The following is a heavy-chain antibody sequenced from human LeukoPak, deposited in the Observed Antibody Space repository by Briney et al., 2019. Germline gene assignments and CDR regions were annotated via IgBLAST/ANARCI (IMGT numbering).Heavy chain of an antibody. J-gene: IGHJ4*02. V-gene: IGHV4-31*03. CDR2: IYYSGST. CDR3: ARVHKLYDSSGSFDY. CDR1: GGSISSGGYY. D-gene: IGHD3-22*01. Sequence: PSQTLSLTCTVSGGSISSGGYYWSWLRQHPGTGLEWIGYIYYSGSTYYNPSLKSRVTISVDTSKNQFSLKLSSVTAADTAVYYCARVHKLYDSSGSFDYWGQGTLVTVSS.